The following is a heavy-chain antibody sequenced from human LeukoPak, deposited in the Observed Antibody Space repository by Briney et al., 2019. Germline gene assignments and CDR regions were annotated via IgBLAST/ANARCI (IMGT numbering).Heavy chain of an antibody. Sequence: SQTLSLTCTVSGGSISSGDYYWSWIRQPQGKGLEWIGYIYYSGSTYYNPSLKSRVTISVDTSKNQFSLKLSSVTAADTAVYYCARCYGKGNWFDPWGQGTLVTVSS. D-gene: IGHD4-17*01. CDR2: IYYSGST. V-gene: IGHV4-30-4*08. CDR1: GGSISSGDYY. CDR3: ARCYGKGNWFDP. J-gene: IGHJ5*02.